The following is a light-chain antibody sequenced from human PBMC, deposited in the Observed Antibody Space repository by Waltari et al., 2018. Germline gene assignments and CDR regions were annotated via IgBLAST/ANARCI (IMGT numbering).Light chain of an antibody. CDR2: DAS. Sequence: EIVLTQSPAILSFSPGERATLPCRASQSVGTYLAWYQQRPCQSPRLLIYDASYRATGIPARFSGSGSETDFTLTISSLQPEDFAVYYCQQRRNWPLTFGGGTRVQ. CDR3: QQRRNWPLT. CDR1: QSVGTY. J-gene: IGKJ4*01. V-gene: IGKV3-11*01.